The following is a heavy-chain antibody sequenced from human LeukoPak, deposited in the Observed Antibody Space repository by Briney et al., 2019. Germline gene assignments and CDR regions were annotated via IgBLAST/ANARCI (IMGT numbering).Heavy chain of an antibody. D-gene: IGHD3-10*01. CDR1: GFTFDDYA. Sequence: GGSLRLSCAASGFTFDDYAMHWVRQAPGKGLEWVSGTSWNSGSIGYADSVKGRFTISRDNAKSSLYLQMNSLRAEDTALYYCAKDGADPRDYYGSGSYYTGYGMDVWGQGTTVTVSS. V-gene: IGHV3-9*01. CDR3: AKDGADPRDYYGSGSYYTGYGMDV. J-gene: IGHJ6*02. CDR2: TSWNSGSI.